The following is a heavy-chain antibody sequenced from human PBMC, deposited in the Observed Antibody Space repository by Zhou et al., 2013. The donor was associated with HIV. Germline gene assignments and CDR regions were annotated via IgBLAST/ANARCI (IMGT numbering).Heavy chain of an antibody. CDR2: MNPNSGNT. Sequence: QVQLVQSGAEVKSPGSSVKVSCKASGGTFNDVALTWVRQAPGQGLEWMGWMNPNSGNTGYAQKFQGRVSVTRDTSISTAYMELRSLRDDTAIYYCAKGLGGIPHFYVMDVWGQGTAVTVSS. CDR3: AKGLGGIPHFYVMDV. D-gene: IGHD3-16*01. J-gene: IGHJ6*02. CDR1: GGTFNDVA. V-gene: IGHV1-8*01.